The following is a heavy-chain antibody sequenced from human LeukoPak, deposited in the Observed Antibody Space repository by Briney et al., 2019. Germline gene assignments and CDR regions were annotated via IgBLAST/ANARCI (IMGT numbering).Heavy chain of an antibody. Sequence: GRSLRLSCAASGFTFSSYAMSWVRQAPGKGLEWVSAISGSGGSTYYADSVKGRFTISRDNSKNTPYLQMNSLRAEDTAVYYCAKQHGHSYGQIFDYWGQGTLVTVSS. CDR2: ISGSGGST. D-gene: IGHD5-18*01. J-gene: IGHJ4*02. V-gene: IGHV3-23*01. CDR1: GFTFSSYA. CDR3: AKQHGHSYGQIFDY.